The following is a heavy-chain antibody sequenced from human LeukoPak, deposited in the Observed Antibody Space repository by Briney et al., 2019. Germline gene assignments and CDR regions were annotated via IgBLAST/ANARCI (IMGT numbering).Heavy chain of an antibody. V-gene: IGHV4-39*07. CDR2: IYYSGST. CDR1: GGSISSYY. D-gene: IGHD3-3*01. J-gene: IGHJ5*02. Sequence: SETLSLTCTVSGGSISSYYWGWIRQPPGKGLEWIGSIYYSGSTYYNPSLKSRVTISVDTSKNQFSLKLSSVTAADTAVYYCARDIGVLEWLPNWFDPWGQGTLVTVSS. CDR3: ARDIGVLEWLPNWFDP.